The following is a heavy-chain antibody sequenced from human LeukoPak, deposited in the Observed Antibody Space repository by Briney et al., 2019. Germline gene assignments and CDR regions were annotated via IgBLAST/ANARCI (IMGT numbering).Heavy chain of an antibody. V-gene: IGHV1-24*01. CDR2: FDPEDGET. CDR1: GYTLTELS. D-gene: IGHD4-17*01. J-gene: IGHJ4*02. Sequence: ASVKVSCKVSGYTLTELSMHWVRQAPGKGLEWMGGFDPEDGETIYAQKFQGRVTMTEDTSTDTAYMELSSLRSEDTAVYYCARDSRTTVTTNHYYFDYWGQGTLVTVSS. CDR3: ARDSRTTVTTNHYYFDY.